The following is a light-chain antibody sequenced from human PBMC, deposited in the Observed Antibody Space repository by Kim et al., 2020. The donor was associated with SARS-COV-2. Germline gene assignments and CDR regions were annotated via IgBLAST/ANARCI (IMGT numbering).Light chain of an antibody. Sequence: GQSFPISCTGTSSDVGIYNYVSWYQQHPGKAPKLIIYDVTNLPAGVSDRFSGSKSGNTASLTISGLQIDDEADYYCVSYTSSITLVFGGGTQLTVL. CDR1: SSDVGIYNY. CDR2: DVT. CDR3: VSYTSSITLV. J-gene: IGLJ2*01. V-gene: IGLV2-14*03.